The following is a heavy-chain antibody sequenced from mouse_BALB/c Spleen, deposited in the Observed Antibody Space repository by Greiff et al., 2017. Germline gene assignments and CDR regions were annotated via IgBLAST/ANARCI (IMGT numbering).Heavy chain of an antibody. J-gene: IGHJ4*01. V-gene: IGHV1-14*01. CDR3: AHSYCDAMDY. CDR1: GYPFTSYV. D-gene: IGHD1-1*01. CDR2: INPYNDGT. Sequence: EVQVVESGPELVKPGASVKMSCKASGYPFTSYVMHWVKQKPGQGLEWIGYINPYNDGTKYNEKFKGKATLTSDKSSSTAYMELSSLTSEDSAVYYRAHSYCDAMDYGGQGTSVTVSS.